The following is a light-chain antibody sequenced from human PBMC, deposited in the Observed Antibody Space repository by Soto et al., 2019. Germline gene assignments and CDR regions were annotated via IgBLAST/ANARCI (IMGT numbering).Light chain of an antibody. CDR1: QSVGSS. V-gene: IGKV3D-15*01. CDR3: QQYSNRYT. CDR2: GAS. Sequence: EIVMTQSPATLSVSPGERATLSCRASQSVGSSLAWYQHKPGQAPRLLIYGASIRATGIPGRFSGSGSGTEVTLTIISLQSEDFAAYYCQQYSNRYTFGQGTKLEIK. J-gene: IGKJ2*01.